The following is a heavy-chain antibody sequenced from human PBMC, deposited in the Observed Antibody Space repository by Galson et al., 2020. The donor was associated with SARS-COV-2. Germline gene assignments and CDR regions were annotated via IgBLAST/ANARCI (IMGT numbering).Heavy chain of an antibody. Sequence: SLRLSCAVSGFTFSSYVMHWVRQAPGKGLEWVAVISEDGGNKYYADSVKGRFTISRDNSKNTLYVQVNDLRAEDTAVYYCAREYGSGWVYFDYWGQGTLVTVSS. D-gene: IGHD6-19*01. V-gene: IGHV3-30*03. CDR3: AREYGSGWVYFDY. CDR2: ISEDGGNK. CDR1: GFTFSSYV. J-gene: IGHJ4*02.